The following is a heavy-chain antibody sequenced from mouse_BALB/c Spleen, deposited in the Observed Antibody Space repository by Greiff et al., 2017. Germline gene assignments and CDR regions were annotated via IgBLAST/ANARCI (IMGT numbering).Heavy chain of an antibody. V-gene: IGHV1-54*01. CDR1: GYAFTNYL. CDR3: TRDGYDYPFDY. J-gene: IGHJ2*01. Sequence: QVQLKQSGAELVRPGTSVKVSCKASGYAFTNYLIEWVKQRPGQGLEWIGVINPGSGGTNYNEKFKGKATLTADKSSSTAYMQLSSLTSDDSAVYYCTRDGYDYPFDYWGQGTTLTVSS. D-gene: IGHD2-4*01. CDR2: INPGSGGT.